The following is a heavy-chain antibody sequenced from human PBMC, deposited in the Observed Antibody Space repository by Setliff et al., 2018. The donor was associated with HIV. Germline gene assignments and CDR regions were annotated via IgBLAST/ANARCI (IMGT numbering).Heavy chain of an antibody. Sequence: ASVKVSCKASGYTFTNYDINWVRQVTGQGLEWMGWMNPNSGNTGYGQKFQGRVTMTRDTSISTAYMELSNLGSEDTAVNYCARRIGFDVWGQGTMVTVSS. V-gene: IGHV1-8*01. CDR2: MNPNSGNT. CDR1: GYTFTNYD. J-gene: IGHJ3*01. CDR3: ARRIGFDV. D-gene: IGHD2-15*01.